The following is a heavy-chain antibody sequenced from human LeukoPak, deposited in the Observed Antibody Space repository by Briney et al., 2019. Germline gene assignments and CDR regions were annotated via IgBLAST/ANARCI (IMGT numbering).Heavy chain of an antibody. CDR2: INHSGST. CDR1: GGSSSGYY. V-gene: IGHV4-34*01. CDR3: ARNYDYGDYGGFDY. D-gene: IGHD4-17*01. J-gene: IGHJ4*02. Sequence: SETLSLTCAVYGGSSSGYYWSWIRQPPGKGLEWIGEINHSGSTNYNPSLKSRVTISVDTSKNQFSLKLSSVTAADTAVYYCARNYDYGDYGGFDYWGQGTLVTVSS.